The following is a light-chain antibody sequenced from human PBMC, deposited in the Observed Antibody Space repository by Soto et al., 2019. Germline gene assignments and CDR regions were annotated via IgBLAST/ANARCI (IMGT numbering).Light chain of an antibody. CDR2: GAS. V-gene: IGKV3D-15*01. J-gene: IGKJ4*01. CDR1: QSVMSN. CDR3: QQYNNWPPLT. Sequence: EIVLTQSPATLSLSPGERATLSCRASQSVMSNYVAWYHQKPGQAPRLLISGASTRAAGIPARFSGSGSGTEFTLTISSLQSEDFAVYYCQQYNNWPPLTFGGGTKVDIK.